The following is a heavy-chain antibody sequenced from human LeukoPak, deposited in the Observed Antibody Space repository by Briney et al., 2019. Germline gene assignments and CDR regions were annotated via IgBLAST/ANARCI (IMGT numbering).Heavy chain of an antibody. Sequence: GGSLRLSCAASGFTFDDYAMHWVRQAPGKGLEWVSGISWNSGSIGYADSVKGRFTISRDNAKNSLYLQMNSLRAEDTALYYCAKDTGYDSSGYATRHAFDIWGQGTMVTVSS. CDR2: ISWNSGSI. J-gene: IGHJ3*02. CDR3: AKDTGYDSSGYATRHAFDI. CDR1: GFTFDDYA. D-gene: IGHD3-22*01. V-gene: IGHV3-9*01.